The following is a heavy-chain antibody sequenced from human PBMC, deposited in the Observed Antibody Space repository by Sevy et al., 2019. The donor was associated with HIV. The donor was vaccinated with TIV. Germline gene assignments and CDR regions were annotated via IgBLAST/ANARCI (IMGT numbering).Heavy chain of an antibody. J-gene: IGHJ6*02. V-gene: IGHV3-30-3*01. Sequence: GGSLRLSCAASGFTFSSYAMHWVRQAPGKGLEWVAVISYDGSNKYYADSVKGQFTISRDNSKNTLYLQMDGLRAEDTALYYCAREDVPDYYYFDMDVWGQGTTVTVSS. CDR3: AREDVPDYYYFDMDV. CDR2: ISYDGSNK. CDR1: GFTFSSYA.